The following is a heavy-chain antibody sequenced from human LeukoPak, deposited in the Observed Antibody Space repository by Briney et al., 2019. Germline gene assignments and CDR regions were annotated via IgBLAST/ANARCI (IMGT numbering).Heavy chain of an antibody. CDR1: GGSISSYY. CDR2: IYTSGST. Sequence: SETLSLTCTVSGGSISSYYWSWIRQPAGKGLEWIGRIYTSGSTNYNPSLKSRVTISVDTSKNQFSLKLSSVTAADTAVYYCARVKYSSSWYGRTDAFDIWGQGTMVTVSS. J-gene: IGHJ3*02. D-gene: IGHD6-13*01. CDR3: ARVKYSSSWYGRTDAFDI. V-gene: IGHV4-4*07.